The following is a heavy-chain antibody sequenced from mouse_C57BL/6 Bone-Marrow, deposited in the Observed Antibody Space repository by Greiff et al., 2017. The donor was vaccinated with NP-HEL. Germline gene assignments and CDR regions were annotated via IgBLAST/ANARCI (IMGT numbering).Heavy chain of an antibody. D-gene: IGHD1-1*01. V-gene: IGHV1-4*01. CDR2: INPSSGYT. Sequence: LEESGAELARPGASVKMSCKASGYTFTSYTMHWVKQRPGQGLEWIGYINPSSGYTKYNQKFKDKATLTADKSSSTAYMQLSSLTSEDSAVYYCARFGTTVVASYYYAMDYWGQGTSVTVSS. CDR1: GYTFTSYT. J-gene: IGHJ4*01. CDR3: ARFGTTVVASYYYAMDY.